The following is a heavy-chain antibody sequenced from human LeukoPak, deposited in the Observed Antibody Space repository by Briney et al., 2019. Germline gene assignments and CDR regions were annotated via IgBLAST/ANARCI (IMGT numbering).Heavy chain of an antibody. Sequence: GESLRISCKGSGYSFTSYWISWVRQMPGKGLEWMGRIDPSDSYTNYSPSFQGHVTISADKSISTAYLQWSSLKASDTAMYYCARHVVYYYGSGRHDPNWFDPWGQGTLVTVTS. V-gene: IGHV5-10-1*01. J-gene: IGHJ5*02. CDR3: ARHVVYYYGSGRHDPNWFDP. D-gene: IGHD3-10*01. CDR2: IDPSDSYT. CDR1: GYSFTSYW.